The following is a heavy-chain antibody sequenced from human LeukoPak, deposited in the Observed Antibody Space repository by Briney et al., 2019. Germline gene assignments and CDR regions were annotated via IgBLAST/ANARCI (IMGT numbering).Heavy chain of an antibody. V-gene: IGHV4-38-2*01. CDR2: IYHSGST. J-gene: IGHJ5*02. CDR1: GYSISSGHY. CDR3: ARNPHWMVRGVIT. D-gene: IGHD3-10*01. Sequence: SETLSLTCAVSGYSISSGHYWGWIRQPPGKGLEWIGSIYHSGSTYYNPSLKSRVTISVDTSKNQFSLKLNSVTAADTAVYYCARNPHWMVRGVITWGQGTLVTVSS.